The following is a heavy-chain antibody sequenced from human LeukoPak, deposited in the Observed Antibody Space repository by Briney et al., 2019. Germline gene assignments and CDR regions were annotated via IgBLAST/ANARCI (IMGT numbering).Heavy chain of an antibody. V-gene: IGHV3-23*01. CDR1: GFTFSSYA. J-gene: IGHJ3*02. D-gene: IGHD3-16*01. Sequence: TGGSLRLSCAASGFTFSSYAMSWVRQAPGKGLEWVSAISGSGGSTYFADSVKGRFTISRDNSKNTLYLQMNSLRADDTAVYYCAKSQFGGVFDGFDIWGQGTMVTVSS. CDR3: AKSQFGGVFDGFDI. CDR2: ISGSGGST.